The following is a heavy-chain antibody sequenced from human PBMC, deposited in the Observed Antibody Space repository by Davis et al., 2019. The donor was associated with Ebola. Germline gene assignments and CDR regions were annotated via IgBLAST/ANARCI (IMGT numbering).Heavy chain of an antibody. Sequence: GESLKISCAASGFTFSSYWMHWVRQAPGKGLVWVSRINSDGSSTSYADSVKGRFTISRHSSENTVFLQMNSLRPDDTAVYYCARDPPQSGGYVWGQGTLVTVSS. CDR3: ARDPPQSGGYV. D-gene: IGHD5-12*01. CDR2: INSDGSST. J-gene: IGHJ4*02. CDR1: GFTFSSYW. V-gene: IGHV3-74*01.